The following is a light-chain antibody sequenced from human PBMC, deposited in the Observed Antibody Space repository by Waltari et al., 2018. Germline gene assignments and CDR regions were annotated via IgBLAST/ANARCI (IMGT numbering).Light chain of an antibody. V-gene: IGLV1-44*01. CDR3: AAWDDSLRAVV. CDR1: NSNVSVNP. CDR2: SND. Sequence: QSVLTQPPSASGTPGQRVTISRSGSNSNVSVNPVTWYQQLPGAAPEVLTYSNDQRPSGVPDRISGSKSGTSASLAISGLQSEDEAHYYCAAWDDSLRAVVFGGGTKVTVL. J-gene: IGLJ2*01.